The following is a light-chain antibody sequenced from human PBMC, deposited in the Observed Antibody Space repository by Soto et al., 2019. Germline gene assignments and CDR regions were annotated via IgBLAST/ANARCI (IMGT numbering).Light chain of an antibody. J-gene: IGLJ2*01. Sequence: QSALTQPASVSGSPGQSITISCTGTSSDIGGYNYVSWDQQHPGKAPKLMSYEVSNRPSGVSNRFSGSKSGNTASLTISGLQAEDEADYYCSSFRSATTLFGGGTQLTVL. CDR3: SSFRSATTL. V-gene: IGLV2-14*01. CDR2: EVS. CDR1: SSDIGGYNY.